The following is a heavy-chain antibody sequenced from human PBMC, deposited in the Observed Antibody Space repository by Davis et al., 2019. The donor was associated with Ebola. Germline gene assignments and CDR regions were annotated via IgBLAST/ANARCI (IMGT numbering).Heavy chain of an antibody. CDR1: GFTVSSNY. D-gene: IGHD6-6*01. J-gene: IGHJ4*02. CDR3: SCSSVADY. Sequence: GGSLRLSCAASGFTVSSNYMSWVRQASGKGLEWVGRIRSKANSYATAYAASVKGRFTISRDDSKNTAYLQMNSLKTEDTAVYYCSCSSVADYWGQGTLVTVSS. V-gene: IGHV3-73*01. CDR2: IRSKANSYAT.